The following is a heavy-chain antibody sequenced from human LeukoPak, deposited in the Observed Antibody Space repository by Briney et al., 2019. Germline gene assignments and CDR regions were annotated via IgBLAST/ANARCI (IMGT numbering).Heavy chain of an antibody. CDR2: INPNSGGT. CDR3: ARDPVPPYYSSSWYPNWFDP. Sequence: GASVKVSCKASGYTFTRYYMHWVRQAPGQGLEWMGWINPNSGGTNYAQKFQGRVTMNRDTSISTAYIVLSRKRSDDTAVYYCARDPVPPYYSSSWYPNWFDPWGQGTLVTVSS. CDR1: GYTFTRYY. J-gene: IGHJ5*02. V-gene: IGHV1-2*02. D-gene: IGHD6-13*01.